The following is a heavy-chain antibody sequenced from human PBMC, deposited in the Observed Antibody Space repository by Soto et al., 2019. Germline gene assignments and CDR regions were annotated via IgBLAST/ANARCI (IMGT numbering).Heavy chain of an antibody. CDR3: ARVYDFWSGYPRLYYYYYGMDV. CDR1: GGTFSSYA. Sequence: ASVKVSCKASGGTFSSYAISWVRQAPGQGLEWMGGIIPIFGTANYAQKFQGRVTITADESTSTAYMELSSLRSEDTAVYYCARVYDFWSGYPRLYYYYYGMDVWGQGTTVTVSS. D-gene: IGHD3-3*01. CDR2: IIPIFGTA. J-gene: IGHJ6*02. V-gene: IGHV1-69*13.